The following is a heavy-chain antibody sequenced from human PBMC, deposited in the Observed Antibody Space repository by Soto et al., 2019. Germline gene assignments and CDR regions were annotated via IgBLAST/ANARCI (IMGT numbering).Heavy chain of an antibody. J-gene: IGHJ3*01. CDR1: GLTFNYYW. D-gene: IGHD4-4*01. CDR2: IQNDGSRT. Sequence: EVQLVESEGGLVQRGGSLRLSCAASGLTFNYYWMHWVRQAPGQGLVWVAHIQNDGSRTTYADSVKGRFTISRDNAKNTMYLQMNSLRAEDTAVYYCARGNLGGFDLWGQGTTVTVSS. CDR3: ARGNLGGFDL. V-gene: IGHV3-74*01.